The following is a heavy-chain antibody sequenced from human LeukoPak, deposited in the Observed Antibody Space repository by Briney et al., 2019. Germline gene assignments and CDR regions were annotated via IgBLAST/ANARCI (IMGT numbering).Heavy chain of an antibody. CDR2: ISWNSGSI. CDR1: GFTFDDYA. V-gene: IGHV3-9*01. CDR3: AKGSPGCYFDY. Sequence: GRSLRLSCAASGFTFDDYAMHWVRQAPGKGLEWVSGISWNSGSIGYADSVKGRFTISRDNAKNSLYLQMNGLRAEDTALYYCAKGSPGCYFDYWGQGTLVTVSS. J-gene: IGHJ4*02. D-gene: IGHD7-27*01.